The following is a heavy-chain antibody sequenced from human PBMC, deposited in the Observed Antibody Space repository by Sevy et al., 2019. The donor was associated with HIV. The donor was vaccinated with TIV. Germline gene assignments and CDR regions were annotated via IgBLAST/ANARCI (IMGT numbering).Heavy chain of an antibody. CDR1: RFTFSTYA. V-gene: IGHV3-23*01. CDR2: ITGSGGTT. D-gene: IGHD3-22*01. J-gene: IGHJ4*02. Sequence: GGSLRLSCAASRFTFSTYAMSWVRQAPGKVLEWVSAITGSGGTTYCVDSVRGRFTISRDNSKNTLYLQMNSLIADDTAVYYCVKEAPGYNYDTSGSFDYWGQGTPVTVSS. CDR3: VKEAPGYNYDTSGSFDY.